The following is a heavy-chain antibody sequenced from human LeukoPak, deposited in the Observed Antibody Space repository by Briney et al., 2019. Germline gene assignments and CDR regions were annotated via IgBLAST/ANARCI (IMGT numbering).Heavy chain of an antibody. V-gene: IGHV1-69-2*01. J-gene: IGHJ4*02. CDR2: ADPEDGET. CDR1: GYTFTDYY. CDR3: ATGDLVVPAN. D-gene: IGHD2-2*01. Sequence: ASVKVSCKVSGYTFTDYYMHWVQQAPGKGLEWMGLADPEDGETIYAEKFQGRVTITADTSTDTAYMELSSLRSEDTAVYYCATGDLVVPANWGQGTLVTVSS.